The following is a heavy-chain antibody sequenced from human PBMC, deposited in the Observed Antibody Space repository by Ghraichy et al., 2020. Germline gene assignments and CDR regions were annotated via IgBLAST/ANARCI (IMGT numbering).Heavy chain of an antibody. D-gene: IGHD3/OR15-3a*01. V-gene: IGHV3-21*01. CDR2: FGSSSKYI. CDR3: ARALWTGDGGEAFDF. J-gene: IGHJ3*01. Sequence: GVLRLSCAASGFTFSSHSMHWVRQAPGKGLEWVSSFGSSSKYIYYGDSVKGRFTISRDNAKNSLYLQMNSLRVEDTAVYYCARALWTGDGGEAFDFWGQGTMVNVSP. CDR1: GFTFSSHS.